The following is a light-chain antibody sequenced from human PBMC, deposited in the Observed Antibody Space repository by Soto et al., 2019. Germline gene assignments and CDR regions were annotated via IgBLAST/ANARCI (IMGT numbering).Light chain of an antibody. CDR1: QSIGSS. CDR3: QQYNGYSRT. V-gene: IGKV1-5*01. J-gene: IGKJ1*01. Sequence: DIQMTQSPSTLSASFGDRVTRTDRASQSIGSSLAWYQQKPGKAPNLLISDASNLERGVPSRFGGSGSGTEFTLSIRSLQPDDFATYYCQQYNGYSRTFGQGTKVDNK. CDR2: DAS.